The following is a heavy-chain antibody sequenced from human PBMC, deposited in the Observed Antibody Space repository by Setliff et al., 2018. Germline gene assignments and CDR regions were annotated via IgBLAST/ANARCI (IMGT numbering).Heavy chain of an antibody. CDR3: ARRATYYNFWSGYYDY. V-gene: IGHV4-39*07. Sequence: SETPSLTCTVSGGSISSSSYYWGWIRQPPGKGLEWIGSIYYSGSTYYNPSLKSRVTISVDTSKNQFSLKLSSVTAADTAVYYCARRATYYNFWSGYYDYWGQGTLVTVSS. D-gene: IGHD3-3*01. J-gene: IGHJ4*02. CDR2: IYYSGST. CDR1: GGSISSSSYY.